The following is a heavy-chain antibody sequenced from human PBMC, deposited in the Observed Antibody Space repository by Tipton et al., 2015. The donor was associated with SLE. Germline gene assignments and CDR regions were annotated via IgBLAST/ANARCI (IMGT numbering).Heavy chain of an antibody. D-gene: IGHD3-16*01. J-gene: IGHJ6*02. CDR3: ARVPWFGSTDRPYYYYAMDV. Sequence: TLSLTCTVSDGSISDYYWTWIRQPAGEGLEWIGRIYASGSTNYNPSLRSRAAMSVDTSKNQVSLKVTSVAAADTAVYYCARVPWFGSTDRPYYYYAMDVWGQGTTVTVSS. CDR2: IYASGST. CDR1: DGSISDYY. V-gene: IGHV4-4*07.